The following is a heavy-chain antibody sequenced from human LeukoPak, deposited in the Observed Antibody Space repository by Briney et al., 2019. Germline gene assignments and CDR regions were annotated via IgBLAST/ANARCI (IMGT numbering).Heavy chain of an antibody. Sequence: PGGSLRLSCAASGFTFSSYGMHWVRQAPGKGLEWVAFIRYDGSNKYYADSVKGRFTISRDNSKNTLYLQMDSLRAEDTAVYYCAKYRQDWGAFDIWGQGTMVTVSS. CDR1: GFTFSSYG. D-gene: IGHD7-27*01. CDR2: IRYDGSNK. CDR3: AKYRQDWGAFDI. J-gene: IGHJ3*02. V-gene: IGHV3-30*02.